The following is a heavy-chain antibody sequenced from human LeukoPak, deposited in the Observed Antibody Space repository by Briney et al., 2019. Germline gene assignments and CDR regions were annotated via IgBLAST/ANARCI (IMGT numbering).Heavy chain of an antibody. CDR3: AKDITWGCSSISCPPVVDY. V-gene: IGHV3-9*01. J-gene: IGHJ4*02. CDR1: GFTFDDYA. CDR2: ISWNSGSI. D-gene: IGHD2-2*01. Sequence: PGRSLRLSCAASGFTFDDYAMHWVRQAPGKGLEWVSGISWNSGSIGYADSVKGRFTISRDNAKNSLYLQMNSLRAEDTALYYCAKDITWGCSSISCPPVVDYWGQGTLVTVSS.